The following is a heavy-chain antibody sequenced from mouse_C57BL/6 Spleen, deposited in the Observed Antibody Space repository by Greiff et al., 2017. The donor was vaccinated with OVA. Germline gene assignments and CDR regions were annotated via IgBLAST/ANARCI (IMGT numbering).Heavy chain of an antibody. D-gene: IGHD4-1*01. J-gene: IGHJ3*01. CDR3: AGELPFAY. CDR2: INPNNGGT. V-gene: IGHV1-26*01. CDR1: GYTFTDYY. Sequence: EVQLQQSGPELVKPGASVKISCKASGYTFTDYYMNWVKQSHGKSLEWIGDINPNNGGTSYNQKFKGKATLTVDKSSSTAYMELRSLTSEDSAVYYCAGELPFAYWGQGTLVTVSA.